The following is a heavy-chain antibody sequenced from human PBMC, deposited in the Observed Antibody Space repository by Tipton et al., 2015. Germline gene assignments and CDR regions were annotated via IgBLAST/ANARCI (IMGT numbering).Heavy chain of an antibody. CDR1: GASISSSNYY. V-gene: IGHV4-39*01. CDR2: ISYSGTT. Sequence: TLSLTCTVSGASISSSNYYWGWIRQPPGEGLEWIGSISYSGTTYYTPSLKSRITISVDTSRTQFSLNLSSVTASDTAVYYCARQVIVGNTGRWFDSWGQGTLVTVSS. J-gene: IGHJ5*01. D-gene: IGHD1-26*01. CDR3: ARQVIVGNTGRWFDS.